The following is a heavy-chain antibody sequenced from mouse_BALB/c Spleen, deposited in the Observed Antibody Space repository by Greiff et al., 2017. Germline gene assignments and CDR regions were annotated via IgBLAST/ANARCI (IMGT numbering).Heavy chain of an antibody. CDR1: GFTFSSYA. J-gene: IGHJ2*01. Sequence: EVQGVESGGGLVKPGGSLKLSCAASGFTFSSYAMSWVRQTPEKRLEWVASISSGGSTYYPVSVKGRFTISRDNARNILYLNMSSLRSADTALYYSARDYGSSYCFDYWGQGTTLTVSS. CDR2: ISSGGST. D-gene: IGHD1-1*01. V-gene: IGHV5-6-5*01. CDR3: ARDYGSSYCFDY.